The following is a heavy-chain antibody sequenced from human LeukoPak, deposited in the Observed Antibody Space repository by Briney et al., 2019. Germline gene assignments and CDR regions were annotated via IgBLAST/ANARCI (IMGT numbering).Heavy chain of an antibody. CDR2: IRYDGSNK. Sequence: GGSLRLSCAASGFTFSTYGMHWVRQAPGKGLEWVAFIRYDGSNKYYADSVKGRFTISRDNSKNTLYLQMNSLRAEDTAVYYCARVEPGPNYYYYYMDVWGKGTTVTISS. CDR3: ARVEPGPNYYYYYMDV. J-gene: IGHJ6*03. V-gene: IGHV3-30*02. D-gene: IGHD1-14*01. CDR1: GFTFSTYG.